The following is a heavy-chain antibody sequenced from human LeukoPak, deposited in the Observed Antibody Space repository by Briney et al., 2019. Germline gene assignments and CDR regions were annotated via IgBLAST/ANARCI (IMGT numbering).Heavy chain of an antibody. CDR1: GFDFSTFW. V-gene: IGHV3-7*04. Sequence: PGGSLRLSCAGSGFDFSTFWMTWVRQAPGKGLEWVATIKDDGSDTYYVDSLKGRFTISRDNAKNSVNLQMKSLRVEDTAVYFCARVFGYYYHYMDVWGKGTTVTVSS. J-gene: IGHJ6*03. CDR3: ARVFGYYYHYMDV. D-gene: IGHD3-3*01. CDR2: IKDDGSDT.